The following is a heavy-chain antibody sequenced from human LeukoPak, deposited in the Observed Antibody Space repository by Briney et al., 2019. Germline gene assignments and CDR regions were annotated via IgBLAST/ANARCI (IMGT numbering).Heavy chain of an antibody. V-gene: IGHV1-8*01. CDR1: GYTFTSYD. CDR3: ARDREGVRYYYDSSGYYRLDY. CDR2: MNPNSGNT. Sequence: ASVKVSCKASGYTFTSYDINWVRQGTGQGLEWMGWMNPNSGNTGYAQKFQGGVTMTRNTSISTAYMEVSSLRSEDTAVYYCARDREGVRYYYDSSGYYRLDYWGQGTLVTVSS. D-gene: IGHD3-22*01. J-gene: IGHJ4*02.